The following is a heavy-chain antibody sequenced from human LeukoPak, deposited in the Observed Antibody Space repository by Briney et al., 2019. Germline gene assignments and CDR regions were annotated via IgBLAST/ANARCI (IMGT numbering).Heavy chain of an antibody. CDR3: ARGMVRGVIISH. V-gene: IGHV3-74*01. J-gene: IGHJ4*02. Sequence: PGGSLRLSCIASGFTFSSYWMHWVRQAPGKGLVWVSRINSDGSSTSYADSVKGRFTISRDNAKNTLYLQMNSLRAEDTAVYYCARGMVRGVIISHWGQGTLVTVSS. D-gene: IGHD3-10*01. CDR1: GFTFSSYW. CDR2: INSDGSST.